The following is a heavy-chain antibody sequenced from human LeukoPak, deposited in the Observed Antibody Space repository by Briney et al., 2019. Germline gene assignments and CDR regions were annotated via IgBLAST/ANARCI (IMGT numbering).Heavy chain of an antibody. J-gene: IGHJ4*02. CDR2: IYYRGST. V-gene: IGHV4-59*01. CDR3: ARVRSGYSYGPFDY. CDR1: GDSLGRYY. D-gene: IGHD5-18*01. Sequence: SETLSLTCNVSGDSLGRYYWSWIRQPPGKGLEWIGYIYYRGSTNYNPSLKSRVTISVDTSKNQFSLILTSVTAADTAVYHCARVRSGYSYGPFDYWGQGTLVTVSS.